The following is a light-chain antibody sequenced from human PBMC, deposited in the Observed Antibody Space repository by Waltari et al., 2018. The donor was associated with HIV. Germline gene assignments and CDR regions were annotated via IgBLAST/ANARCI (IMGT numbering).Light chain of an antibody. J-gene: IGLJ3*02. CDR3: QAWDNSIGV. CDR1: RLVDKY. V-gene: IGLV3-1*01. Sequence: SYELTQTPSVSVSVGQTASITCSGDRLVDKYVSWYQQKPDKSSKLVMFEDKNRPSGIPELFTCSNVWRTATLTITGTQPMDEADYYCQAWDNSIGVFGGGTKLTVL. CDR2: EDK.